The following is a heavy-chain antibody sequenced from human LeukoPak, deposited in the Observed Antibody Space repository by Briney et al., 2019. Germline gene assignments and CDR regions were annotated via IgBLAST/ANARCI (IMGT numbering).Heavy chain of an antibody. CDR3: ARASAAWLQLT. CDR2: ISHDGSKK. J-gene: IGHJ5*02. Sequence: GGSLRLSCAASGFTFSNYWMIWVRQAPGKGLEWMGNISHDGSKKHYADSVRGRFSISRDNAQTSLYLQMNSLRAEDTAVYYCARASAAWLQLTWGQGTLVT. V-gene: IGHV3-7*05. CDR1: GFTFSNYW. D-gene: IGHD5-24*01.